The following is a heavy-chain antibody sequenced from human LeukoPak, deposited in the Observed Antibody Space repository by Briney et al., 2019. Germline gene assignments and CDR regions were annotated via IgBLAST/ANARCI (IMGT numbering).Heavy chain of an antibody. CDR1: GFNFGVVA. J-gene: IGHJ4*02. V-gene: IGHV3-49*03. CDR3: ARERAGDVDY. Sequence: PGGSLRLSCAPSGFNFGVVAMDWIRQAPGKGLEWVGFIRHREYGGTAEYAASVNGRFAISRDDSKSIVYLQMNDLRTEDTGVYYCARERAGDVDYWGLGTLVTVSS. CDR2: IRHREYGGTA.